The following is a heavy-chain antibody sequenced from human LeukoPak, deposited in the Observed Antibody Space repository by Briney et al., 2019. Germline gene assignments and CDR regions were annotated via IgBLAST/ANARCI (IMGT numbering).Heavy chain of an antibody. Sequence: SETLSLTCAVYGGSFSGYYWSWIRQPPGKGLEWIGEIIHSGSTNYNPSLKSRVTISVDTSKNQFSLKLSSVTAADTAVYYCARGSGISYYYYYYYMDVWGKGTTVTVSS. CDR1: GGSFSGYY. D-gene: IGHD1-26*01. V-gene: IGHV4-34*01. CDR2: IIHSGST. J-gene: IGHJ6*03. CDR3: ARGSGISYYYYYYYMDV.